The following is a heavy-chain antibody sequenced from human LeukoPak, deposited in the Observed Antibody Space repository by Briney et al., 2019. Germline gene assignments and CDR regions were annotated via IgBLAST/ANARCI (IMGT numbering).Heavy chain of an antibody. D-gene: IGHD3-10*01. CDR3: ATDGMVRGPDAWFDS. Sequence: SETLSLTCAVYGGSLSDYYWSWIRQSPGKGLEWIGRIYSRGSTNYNPSLKSRVTMSVDTSKNQSSLKLSSVTAADTAVYYCATDGMVRGPDAWFDSWGQGTLVTVSS. V-gene: IGHV4-4*07. CDR1: GGSLSDYY. CDR2: IYSRGST. J-gene: IGHJ5*01.